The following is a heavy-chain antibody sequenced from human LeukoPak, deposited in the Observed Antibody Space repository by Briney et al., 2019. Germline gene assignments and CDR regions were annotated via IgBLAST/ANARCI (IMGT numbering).Heavy chain of an antibody. CDR3: ARDRHSHHWYFDV. V-gene: IGHV3-7*01. J-gene: IGHJ2*01. D-gene: IGHD2-21*01. Sequence: GGSLRLSCAASEFTFSNYWMSWVRQAPGKGLEWVANIKPDGGEKYYVGSVKGRFIIFRDNAKNSLHLQMNSLRAEDTAVYYCARDRHSHHWYFDVWGRGTRVTVSS. CDR1: EFTFSNYW. CDR2: IKPDGGEK.